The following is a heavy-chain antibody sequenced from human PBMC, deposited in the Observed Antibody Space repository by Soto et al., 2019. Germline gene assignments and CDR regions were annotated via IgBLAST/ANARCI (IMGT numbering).Heavy chain of an antibody. J-gene: IGHJ6*03. CDR1: GYTFTSYD. V-gene: IGHV1-8*01. CDR2: MNPNSGNT. Sequence: GASVKVSCKASGYTFTSYDINWVRQATGQGLEWMGWMNPNSGNTGYAQKFQGRVTMTRNTSISTAYMELSSLRSEDTAVYYCARGPDTARDCYMDVWGKGTTVTVSS. D-gene: IGHD5-18*01. CDR3: ARGPDTARDCYMDV.